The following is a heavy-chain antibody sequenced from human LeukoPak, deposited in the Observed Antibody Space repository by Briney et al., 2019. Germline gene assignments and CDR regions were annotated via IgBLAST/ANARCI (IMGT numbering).Heavy chain of an antibody. CDR1: GFTFSTYW. Sequence: GGSLRLSCAASGFTFSTYWMSWVRQAPGKGLEWVANIKQDGTEKYYVDSVNGRFTISRDNAKNSLYLQMSSLRAEDMAMYYCARAVGPTHFDYWGQGTLVTVSS. J-gene: IGHJ4*02. D-gene: IGHD1-26*01. CDR2: IKQDGTEK. V-gene: IGHV3-7*04. CDR3: ARAVGPTHFDY.